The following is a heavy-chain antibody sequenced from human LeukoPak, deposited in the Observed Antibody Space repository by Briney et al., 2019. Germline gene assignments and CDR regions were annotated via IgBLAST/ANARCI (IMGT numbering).Heavy chain of an antibody. D-gene: IGHD5/OR15-5a*01. J-gene: IGHJ5*02. CDR2: IRSQVKNYAT. V-gene: IGHV3-73*01. Sequence: PGGSLRLSCAASEFTFSGSAMHWVRQASGKGLEWVGRIRSQVKNYATAYAASVKGRFAISRDDSRNTTYLQMSSLKIEDTAVYYCARHEGDMVSTLGWFDPWGQGTLVTVSP. CDR3: ARHEGDMVSTLGWFDP. CDR1: EFTFSGSA.